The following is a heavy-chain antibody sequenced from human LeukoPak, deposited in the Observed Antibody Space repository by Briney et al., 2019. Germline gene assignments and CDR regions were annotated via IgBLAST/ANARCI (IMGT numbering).Heavy chain of an antibody. J-gene: IGHJ4*02. CDR3: ARDTLGEGEDANYAVYYFDY. Sequence: GGSLRLSCAASGFNFSSYIMNWVRQAPGKGLEWVSSISSSRSYIYYADSVKGRFTISRDNAKNSLYLQMNSLRAEDTAVYYCARDTLGEGEDANYAVYYFDYWGQGTPVTVSS. D-gene: IGHD4/OR15-4a*01. V-gene: IGHV3-21*01. CDR2: ISSSRSYI. CDR1: GFNFSSYI.